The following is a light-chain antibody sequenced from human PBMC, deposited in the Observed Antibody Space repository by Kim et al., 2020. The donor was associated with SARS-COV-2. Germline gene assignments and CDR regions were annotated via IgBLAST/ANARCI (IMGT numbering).Light chain of an antibody. CDR2: AAS. CDR1: QSLTSNY. CDR3: QQYGRSAGT. V-gene: IGKV3-20*01. J-gene: IGKJ1*01. Sequence: SPGERATLSCRASQSLTSNYLAWFQQKPGQTPRLLIYAASSRATGIPDRCSGSGSGTDFTLTISRLEPEDFAVYYCQQYGRSAGTFGQGTKVDIK.